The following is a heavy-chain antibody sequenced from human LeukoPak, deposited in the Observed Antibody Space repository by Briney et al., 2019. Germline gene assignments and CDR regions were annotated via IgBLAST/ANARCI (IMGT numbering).Heavy chain of an antibody. CDR2: IRYDGSNK. CDR3: AKDGNVDIVAMGFFDY. CDR1: GFTFSNAW. Sequence: GGSLRLSCAASGFTFSNAWMNWVRQAPGKGLEWVAFIRYDGSNKYYADSVKGRFTISRDNSKNTLYLQMNSLRAEDTAVYYCAKDGNVDIVAMGFFDYWGQGTLVTVSS. D-gene: IGHD5-12*01. J-gene: IGHJ4*02. V-gene: IGHV3-30*02.